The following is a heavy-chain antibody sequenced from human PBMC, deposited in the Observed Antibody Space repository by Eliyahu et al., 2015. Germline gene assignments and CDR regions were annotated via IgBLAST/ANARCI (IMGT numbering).Heavy chain of an antibody. J-gene: IGHJ5*02. CDR2: ISAYNGNT. Sequence: QVQLVQSGAEVKKPGASVKVXCKAXGYTXTSXGISWVRQAPGQGLEWMGWISAYNGNTNXAQKLQGXVTXTTDTSTSTAYMELRSLRSDDTAVYYCARTIAAASDWFDPWGQGTLVTVSS. CDR1: GYTXTSXG. CDR3: ARTIAAASDWFDP. D-gene: IGHD6-13*01. V-gene: IGHV1-18*01.